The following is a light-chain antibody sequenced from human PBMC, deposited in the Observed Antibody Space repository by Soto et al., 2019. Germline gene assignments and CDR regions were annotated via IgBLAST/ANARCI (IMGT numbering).Light chain of an antibody. CDR3: QQANCFPLT. V-gene: IGKV1-12*01. CDR1: QGISSW. CDR2: DPS. J-gene: IGKJ4*01. Sequence: DIQMTQSPSSVSASVGDRVTSTCRAGQGISSWLPWYQQKPEKAPKLVIYDPSSLQSEVPSRFSGSESGTDFPLTIGSLQPEDFATYYGQQANCFPLTFGGGSKVDIK.